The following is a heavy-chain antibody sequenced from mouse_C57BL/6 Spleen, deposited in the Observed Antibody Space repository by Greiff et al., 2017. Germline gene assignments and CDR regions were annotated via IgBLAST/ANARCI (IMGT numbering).Heavy chain of an antibody. V-gene: IGHV1-66*01. Sequence: VQLQQSGPELVKPGASVKISCKASGYSFTSYYIHWVKQRPGQGLEWIGWIYPGSGNTKYNEKFKGKATLTADTPSSTAYMQLSSLTSEDSAVYYCARGYDYDSLLDYWGQGTTLTVSS. CDR3: ARGYDYDSLLDY. CDR1: GYSFTSYY. D-gene: IGHD2-4*01. J-gene: IGHJ2*01. CDR2: IYPGSGNT.